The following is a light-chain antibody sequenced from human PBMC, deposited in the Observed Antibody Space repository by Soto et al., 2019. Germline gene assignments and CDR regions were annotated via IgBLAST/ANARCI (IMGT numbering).Light chain of an antibody. CDR3: QQRSNWQGAT. CDR2: DAS. CDR1: QRVSSY. V-gene: IGKV3-11*01. Sequence: IVVTQSPATLSLSPGESATLSCRASQRVSSYLAWYQQKPGQAPRLLIYDASNRSTGIPARFSGSGSGTDLTLTISSLEPEDFAVYYCQQRSNWQGATFGGGTKVEIK. J-gene: IGKJ4*01.